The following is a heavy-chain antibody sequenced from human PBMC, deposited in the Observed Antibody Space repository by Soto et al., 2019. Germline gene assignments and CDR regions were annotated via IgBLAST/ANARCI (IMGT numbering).Heavy chain of an antibody. J-gene: IGHJ6*02. V-gene: IGHV1-69*06. CDR3: ARDRPDIVVVPAAISYYGMDV. CDR1: GGTFSSYA. CDR2: IIPIFGTA. D-gene: IGHD2-2*01. Sequence: ASVKVSFKASGGTFSSYAISWVRQAPGQGLEWMGGIIPIFGTANYAQKFQGRVTITADKSTSTAYMELSSLRSEDTAVYYCARDRPDIVVVPAAISYYGMDVWGQGTTVTVSS.